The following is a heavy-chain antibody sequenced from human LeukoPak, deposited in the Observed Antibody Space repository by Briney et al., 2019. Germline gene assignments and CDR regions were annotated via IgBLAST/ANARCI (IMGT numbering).Heavy chain of an antibody. Sequence: KPSETLSLTWAVYVGSFSGYYWSWIRQPPGKGLEWIGEINNSGSSNYNPSLKSRVTISVDTPKNQFSLKLTAVTAADTAVYYCARSAYSSAGLYYYYYMDVWARGTPVTVSS. J-gene: IGHJ6*03. D-gene: IGHD3-22*01. CDR1: VGSFSGYY. V-gene: IGHV4-34*01. CDR2: INNSGSS. CDR3: ARSAYSSAGLYYYYYMDV.